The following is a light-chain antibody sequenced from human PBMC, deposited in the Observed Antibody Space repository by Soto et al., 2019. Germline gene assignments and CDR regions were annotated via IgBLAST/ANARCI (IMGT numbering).Light chain of an antibody. J-gene: IGKJ1*01. Sequence: DIQMTQSPSTLSASVGDRVTITCRASQSISSWLAWYQQKPGKAPKLLIYKASSLESGVPSRFSSSGSGTEFTLSISSLQPDDFETYYCQQYNSYPWTFGQGTKVEIK. CDR2: KAS. CDR1: QSISSW. V-gene: IGKV1-5*03. CDR3: QQYNSYPWT.